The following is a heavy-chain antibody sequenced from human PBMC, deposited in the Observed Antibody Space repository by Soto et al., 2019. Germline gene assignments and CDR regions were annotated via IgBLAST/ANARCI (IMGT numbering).Heavy chain of an antibody. CDR2: MNPNSGNT. Sequence: QVPLVQSGAEVKKPGASVKVSCKASGYTFTSYDINWVRQATGQGLEWMGWMNPNSGNTGYAQKFQGRVTMTRNTPITTAYMELSSLRSEDTAVYYCARGLGVYSGYDWVVNDYWGQGTLVTVSS. CDR3: ARGLGVYSGYDWVVNDY. V-gene: IGHV1-8*01. CDR1: GYTFTSYD. J-gene: IGHJ4*02. D-gene: IGHD5-12*01.